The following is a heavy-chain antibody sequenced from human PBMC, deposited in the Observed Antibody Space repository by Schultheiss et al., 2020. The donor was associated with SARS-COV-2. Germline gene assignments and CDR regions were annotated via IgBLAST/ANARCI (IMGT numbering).Heavy chain of an antibody. CDR1: GGSFSGYY. CDR3: ARGDRGGIVVVVAATPAGYFDY. CDR2: INHSGST. D-gene: IGHD2-15*01. J-gene: IGHJ4*02. Sequence: SETLSLTCAVYGGSFSGYYWSWIRQPPGKGLEWIGEINHSGSTNYNPSLKSRVTISVDTSKNQFSLKLSSVTAADTAVYYCARGDRGGIVVVVAATPAGYFDYWGQGTLVTVSS. V-gene: IGHV4-34*01.